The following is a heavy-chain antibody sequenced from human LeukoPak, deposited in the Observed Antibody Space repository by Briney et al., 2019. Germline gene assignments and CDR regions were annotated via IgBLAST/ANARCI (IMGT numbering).Heavy chain of an antibody. Sequence: PGGSLRLSCAASGFTVSSNYMSWVRQAPGKGLEWVSAISGSGGSTYYADSVKGRFTISRDNSKNTLYLQMNSLRAEDTAVYYCAKDRQEQQRYDAFDIWGQGTMVTVSS. CDR3: AKDRQEQQRYDAFDI. J-gene: IGHJ3*02. CDR2: ISGSGGST. CDR1: GFTVSSNY. D-gene: IGHD6-13*01. V-gene: IGHV3-23*01.